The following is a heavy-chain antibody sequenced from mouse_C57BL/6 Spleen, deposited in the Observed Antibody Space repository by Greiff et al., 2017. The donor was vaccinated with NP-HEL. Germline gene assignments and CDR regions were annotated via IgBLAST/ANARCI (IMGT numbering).Heavy chain of an antibody. J-gene: IGHJ3*01. CDR3: ARDYGRD. CDR2: ISDGGSYT. CDR1: GFTFSSYA. V-gene: IGHV5-4*01. D-gene: IGHD2-1*01. Sequence: EVQVVESGGGLVKPGGSLKLSCAASGFTFSSYAMSWVRQTPEKRLEWVATISDGGSYTYYPDNVKGRFTISRDNAKNNLYLQMSHLKSEDTAMYYCARDYGRDWGQGTLVTVS.